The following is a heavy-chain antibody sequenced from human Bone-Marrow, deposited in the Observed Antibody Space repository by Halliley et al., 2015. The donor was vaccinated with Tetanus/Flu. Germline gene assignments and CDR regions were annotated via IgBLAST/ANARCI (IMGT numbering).Heavy chain of an antibody. D-gene: IGHD5-12*01. Sequence: SLRLSCAASGFTFSNYAMSWVRQAPGKGLEWVAAISGSSIHIYYADSLKGRFTISRDNAKNSVYLQMNSLRAEDTAVYYCARDGRLALEYWGQGTLVTVSS. CDR3: ARDGRLALEY. J-gene: IGHJ4*02. CDR2: ISGSSIHI. CDR1: GFTFSNYA. V-gene: IGHV3-21*01.